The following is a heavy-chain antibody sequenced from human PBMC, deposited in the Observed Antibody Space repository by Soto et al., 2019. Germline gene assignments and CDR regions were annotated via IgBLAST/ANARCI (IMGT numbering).Heavy chain of an antibody. V-gene: IGHV1-18*01. Sequence: ASVKVSCKASGYTFTNSGINWVRQAPGQGLEWMGWISGYNGHTKYAQKFQGRVTMTTDTSTSTVYMDLRSLRSDDTAVYYCAREGEMPYYYYGLDVWGQGTTVTVSS. D-gene: IGHD3-16*01. CDR1: GYTFTNSG. J-gene: IGHJ6*02. CDR2: ISGYNGHT. CDR3: AREGEMPYYYYGLDV.